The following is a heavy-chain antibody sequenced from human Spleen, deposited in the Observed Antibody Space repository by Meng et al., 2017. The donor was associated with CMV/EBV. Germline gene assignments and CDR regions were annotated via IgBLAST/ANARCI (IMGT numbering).Heavy chain of an antibody. V-gene: IGHV4-34*01. CDR1: GGSFSGYY. CDR3: ARSNPGQDAFDI. Sequence: SETLSLTCAVYGGSFSGYYWSWIRQPPGKGLEWIGEINHSGSTNYNPSLKSRVTISVDTSKNQFSLKLSSVTAADTAVYYCARSNPGQDAFDIWGQGTMVTVSS. J-gene: IGHJ3*02. CDR2: INHSGST.